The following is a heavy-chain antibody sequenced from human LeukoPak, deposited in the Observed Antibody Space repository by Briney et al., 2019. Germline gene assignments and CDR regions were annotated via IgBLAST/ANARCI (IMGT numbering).Heavy chain of an antibody. Sequence: PGGSLRLSCAASGFTFDDYTMHWVRQAPGKGLEWVSLISWDGGSTYYADSVKGRFTISRDNSKNSLYLQMNSLRTEDTALYYCAKDGGYCSGGSCYDWYYFDYWGQGTLVTVSS. J-gene: IGHJ4*02. D-gene: IGHD2-15*01. CDR2: ISWDGGST. V-gene: IGHV3-43*01. CDR1: GFTFDDYT. CDR3: AKDGGYCSGGSCYDWYYFDY.